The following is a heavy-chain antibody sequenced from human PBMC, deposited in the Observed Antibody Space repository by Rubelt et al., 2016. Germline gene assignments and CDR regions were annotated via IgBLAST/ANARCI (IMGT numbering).Heavy chain of an antibody. CDR3: ARDCTNGVCYDY. J-gene: IGHJ4*02. D-gene: IGHD2-8*01. CDR1: GGTFSSYA. V-gene: IGHV7-4-1*02. Sequence: QVQLVQSGAEVKKPGSSVKVSCKASGGTFSSYAISWVRQAPGQGLEWMGWINTNTGNPTFARGFTVRFVFSLETPVTTAYLQISSLKAEDTAVYYCARDCTNGVCYDYWGQGTLVTVSS. CDR2: INTNTGNP.